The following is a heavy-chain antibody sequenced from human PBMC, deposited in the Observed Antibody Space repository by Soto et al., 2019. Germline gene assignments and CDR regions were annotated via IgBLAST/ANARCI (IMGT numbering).Heavy chain of an antibody. Sequence: ESGGGLVKPGGSLRLSCAASGFTFSSYSMNWVRQAPGKGLEWVSSISSSSSYIYYADSVKGRFTISRDNAKNSLYLQMNSLRAEDTAVYYCARGSRLRTAVGWYFDLWGRGTLVTVSS. J-gene: IGHJ2*01. CDR2: ISSSSSYI. V-gene: IGHV3-21*01. CDR1: GFTFSSYS. CDR3: ARGSRLRTAVGWYFDL. D-gene: IGHD3-10*01.